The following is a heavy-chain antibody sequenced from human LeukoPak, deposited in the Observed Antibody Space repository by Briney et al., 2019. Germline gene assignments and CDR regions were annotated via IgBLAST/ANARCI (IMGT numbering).Heavy chain of an antibody. V-gene: IGHV3-7*01. CDR2: IKQDGSEK. D-gene: IGHD2-15*01. CDR1: GFTFSNAW. J-gene: IGHJ5*02. CDR3: ARESVVVVAAKAYNWFDP. Sequence: LSGGSLRLSCAASGFTFSNAWLNWVRQAPGKGLEWVANIKQDGSEKYYVDSVKGRFTISRDNAKNSLYLQMNSLRAEDTAVYYCARESVVVVAAKAYNWFDPWGQGTLVTVSS.